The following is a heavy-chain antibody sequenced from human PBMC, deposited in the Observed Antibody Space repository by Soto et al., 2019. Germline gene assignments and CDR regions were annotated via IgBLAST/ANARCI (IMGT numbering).Heavy chain of an antibody. D-gene: IGHD5-18*01. CDR2: ISGSGGST. CDR3: AKIPPGYSYGYFYFDY. V-gene: IGHV3-23*01. CDR1: GFTFSSYA. Sequence: PGGSLRLSCAASGFTFSSYAMSWVLQAPWKGLEWVSAISGSGGSTYYADSVKGRFTISRDNSKNTLYLQMNSLRAEDTAVYYCAKIPPGYSYGYFYFDYWGQGTLVTVSS. J-gene: IGHJ4*02.